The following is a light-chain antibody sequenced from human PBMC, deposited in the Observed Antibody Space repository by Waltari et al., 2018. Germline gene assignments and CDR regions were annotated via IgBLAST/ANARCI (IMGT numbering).Light chain of an antibody. CDR2: DAS. J-gene: IGKJ1*01. Sequence: EIVLTQSPGTLSLSPGESATLSCRASQSVSRTLAWYQQKPCQAPRLLIYDASTRATGIPGRFSGSGSGTDFSLTISRLEPEGFAVYYCQKYGTLPATFGQGTKVEIK. V-gene: IGKV3-20*01. CDR3: QKYGTLPAT. CDR1: QSVSRT.